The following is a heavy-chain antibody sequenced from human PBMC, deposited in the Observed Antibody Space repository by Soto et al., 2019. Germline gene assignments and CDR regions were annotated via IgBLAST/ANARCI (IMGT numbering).Heavy chain of an antibody. CDR3: ARDPLDRGYFDY. D-gene: IGHD3-10*01. CDR2: IYYSGST. CDR1: GGSISSGGYY. Sequence: SETLSLTCTVSGGSISSGGYYWSWIRQHPGKGLEWIGYIYYSGSTYYNPSLKSRVTISVDTSKNQFSLKLSSVTAADTAVYYCARDPLDRGYFDYWGQGTLVTVSS. J-gene: IGHJ4*02. V-gene: IGHV4-31*03.